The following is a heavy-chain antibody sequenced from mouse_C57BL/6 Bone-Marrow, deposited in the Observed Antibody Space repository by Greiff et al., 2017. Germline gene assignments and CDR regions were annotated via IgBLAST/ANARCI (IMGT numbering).Heavy chain of an antibody. J-gene: IGHJ2*01. CDR2: IRSKSNNYAT. CDR3: LRTPLLWFDY. D-gene: IGHD1-1*02. V-gene: IGHV10-1*01. CDR1: GFSFNTYA. Sequence: VQLKESGGGLVQPKGSLKLSCAASGFSFNTYAMNWVRQAPGKGLEWVARIRSKSNNYATYYADSVKDRFTISRDDSESMLYLQMNNLKPEETASYYWLRTPLLWFDYWGQGTTLPVSS.